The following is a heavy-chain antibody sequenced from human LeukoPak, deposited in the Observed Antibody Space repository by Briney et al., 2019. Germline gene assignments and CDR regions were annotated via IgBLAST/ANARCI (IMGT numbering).Heavy chain of an antibody. CDR1: GCTFSRYA. J-gene: IGHJ4*02. V-gene: IGHV1-69*13. CDR3: ARGAAGRGGYFDY. Sequence: ASLTVSCKASGCTFSRYAISWVRQAPGQGLEWMGGIIPIFGTANYAQKFQGRVTITADESTSTAYMELSSLRSEDTAVYYCARGAAGRGGYFDYWGQGTLVTVSS. D-gene: IGHD6-13*01. CDR2: IIPIFGTA.